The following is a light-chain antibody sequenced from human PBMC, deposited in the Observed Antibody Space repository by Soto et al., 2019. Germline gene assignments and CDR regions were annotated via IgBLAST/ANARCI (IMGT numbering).Light chain of an antibody. V-gene: IGLV1-51*01. CDR3: GTWDGSLSAVV. J-gene: IGLJ2*01. CDR2: GNN. CDR1: SSNIGNNY. Sequence: QSVLTQPPSVSAAPGQKVTISCSGSSSNIGNNYVSWYQQLPGTAPKLLIYGNNKRPSGIPDRFSGSKSGTSATLGITGLQTGDDADYYCGTWDGSLSAVVFGGGTKLTVL.